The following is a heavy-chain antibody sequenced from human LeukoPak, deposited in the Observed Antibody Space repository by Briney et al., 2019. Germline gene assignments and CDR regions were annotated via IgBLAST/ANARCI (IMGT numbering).Heavy chain of an antibody. J-gene: IGHJ5*02. V-gene: IGHV1-2*02. CDR2: INPNSGGT. Sequence: GASVKVSCKASGYTFTGYYMHWVRQAPGQGLEWMGWINPNSGGTNYAQKFQGRVTMTRDTSISTAYMELSRLRSDDTAVYYCARDQGGGYNWFDPWGQGTLVTVSS. CDR1: GYTFTGYY. D-gene: IGHD4-23*01. CDR3: ARDQGGGYNWFDP.